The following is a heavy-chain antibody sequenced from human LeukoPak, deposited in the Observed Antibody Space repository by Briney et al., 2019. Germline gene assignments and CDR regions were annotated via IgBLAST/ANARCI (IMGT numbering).Heavy chain of an antibody. CDR3: ARVSRVGAFDI. CDR1: GFTFSSYS. CDR2: ISSSSSYI. V-gene: IGHV3-21*04. J-gene: IGHJ3*02. Sequence: GGSLRLSCAASGFTFSSYSMNWVRQAPGKGLEWVSSISSSSSYIYYADSVKGRLTISRDNAKNSLYLQMNSLRAEDTALYYCARVSRVGAFDIWGQGTMVTVSS. D-gene: IGHD1-26*01.